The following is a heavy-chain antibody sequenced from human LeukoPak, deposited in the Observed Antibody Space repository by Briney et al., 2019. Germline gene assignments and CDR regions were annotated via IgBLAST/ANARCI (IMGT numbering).Heavy chain of an antibody. D-gene: IGHD6-13*01. Sequence: SETLSLTCAVYGGSFSGYYWSWIGQPPGKGLEWIGEINHSGSTNYNPSLKSRVTISVDTSKNQFSLKLSSVTAADTAVYYCARASAAAGLHYWGQGTLVTVSS. CDR2: INHSGST. CDR3: ARASAAAGLHY. V-gene: IGHV4-34*01. CDR1: GGSFSGYY. J-gene: IGHJ4*02.